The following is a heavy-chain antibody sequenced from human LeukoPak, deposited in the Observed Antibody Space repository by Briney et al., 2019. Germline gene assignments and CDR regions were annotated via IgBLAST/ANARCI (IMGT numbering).Heavy chain of an antibody. Sequence: PSQTLSLTCTVSGDSISGTFYWTWIRQPAGKGLEWIGRVYASGNTNYNPSLKSRVTISVDTSKNQFSLNLDSVTAADTAVYYCARAKSWLPFDSWGQGTLVTVFS. J-gene: IGHJ4*02. CDR1: GDSISGTFY. V-gene: IGHV4-61*02. CDR3: ARAKSWLPFDS. CDR2: VYASGNT. D-gene: IGHD5-24*01.